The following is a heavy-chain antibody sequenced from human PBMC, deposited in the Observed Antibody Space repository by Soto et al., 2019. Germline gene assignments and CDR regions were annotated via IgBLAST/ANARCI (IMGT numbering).Heavy chain of an antibody. V-gene: IGHV4-59*08. D-gene: IGHD3-10*01. J-gene: IGHJ6*02. Sequence: QVQLQESGPGLVKPSETLSLTCTVSGGSITNYYCSWFRQPPGKGLEWIGYINYDGYSAYNLSLKRRVTLSMDASKTQLSLMLESVTDTATAVYYCARHGFGPLHGLVDVWGPGTTVIVSS. CDR3: ARHGFGPLHGLVDV. CDR1: GGSITNYY. CDR2: INYDGYS.